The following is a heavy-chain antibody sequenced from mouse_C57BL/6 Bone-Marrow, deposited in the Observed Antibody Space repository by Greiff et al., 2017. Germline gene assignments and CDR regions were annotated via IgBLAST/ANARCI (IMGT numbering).Heavy chain of an antibody. CDR2: IDPEDGDT. Sequence: VQLQQSGAELVRPGASVKLSCTASGFNIKDYYMHWVKQRPEQGLEWIGRIDPEDGDTEYAPKFQGKATLTVDTSSSTAYMELNSLTSEDSAVYYCARGYDVDYWGQGTTLTVSS. D-gene: IGHD2-14*01. CDR3: ARGYDVDY. V-gene: IGHV14-1*01. J-gene: IGHJ2*01. CDR1: GFNIKDYY.